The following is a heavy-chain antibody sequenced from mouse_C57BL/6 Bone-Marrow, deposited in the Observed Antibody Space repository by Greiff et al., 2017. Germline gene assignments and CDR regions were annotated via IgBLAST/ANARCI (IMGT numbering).Heavy chain of an antibody. CDR1: GFTFSNYW. Sequence: EVNVVESGGGLVQPGGSMKLSCVASGFTFSNYWMNWVRQSPEKGLEWVAEIRLKANNYATHYAESVKGRFTISRDDSKSSVYLQMNNLRAEDTGIYYCNGNAYWGQGTLVTVSA. V-gene: IGHV6-6*02. J-gene: IGHJ3*01. CDR3: NGNAY. D-gene: IGHD2-1*01. CDR2: IRLKANNYAT.